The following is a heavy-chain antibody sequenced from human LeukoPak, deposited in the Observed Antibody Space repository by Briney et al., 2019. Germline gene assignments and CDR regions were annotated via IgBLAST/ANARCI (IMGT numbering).Heavy chain of an antibody. Sequence: PGGSLRLSCAASGFTFSSYEMNWVRQAPGKGLEWVSYISSSGSTIYYADSVKGRFTISRDNAKNSLYLQMNSLRAEDTAVYYCARDALDYYGSGSYFDPWGHGTLDTVSS. V-gene: IGHV3-48*03. CDR1: GFTFSSYE. CDR3: ARDALDYYGSGSYFDP. CDR2: ISSSGSTI. J-gene: IGHJ5*02. D-gene: IGHD3-10*01.